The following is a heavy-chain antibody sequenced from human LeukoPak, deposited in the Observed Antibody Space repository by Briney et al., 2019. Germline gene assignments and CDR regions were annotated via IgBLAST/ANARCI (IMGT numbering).Heavy chain of an antibody. CDR3: ARDKQWLVTPYYFDY. CDR2: ISAYNGNT. CDR1: GYTFTSYG. J-gene: IGHJ4*02. V-gene: IGHV1-18*01. D-gene: IGHD6-19*01. Sequence: ASVKVSCKASGYTFTSYGISWVRQAPGQGLGWMGWISAYNGNTNYAQKLQGRVIMTTGTSTSTAYMELRSLRSDDTAVYYCARDKQWLVTPYYFDYWGQGTLVTVSS.